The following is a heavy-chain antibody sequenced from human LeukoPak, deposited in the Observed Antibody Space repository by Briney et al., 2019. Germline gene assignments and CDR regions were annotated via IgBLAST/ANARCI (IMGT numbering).Heavy chain of an antibody. D-gene: IGHD6-13*01. J-gene: IGHJ4*02. CDR3: ASQRSWNHFDC. CDR2: ISGNGGFT. Sequence: GGSLRLSCAAPGFTFSNYAMSWVRQAPGKGLEWVSGISGNGGFTYNADSVKGRFSISRDNSKNTLYLQLNTLRAEDTAVYYCASQRSWNHFDCWGQGTLVTVSS. CDR1: GFTFSNYA. V-gene: IGHV3-23*01.